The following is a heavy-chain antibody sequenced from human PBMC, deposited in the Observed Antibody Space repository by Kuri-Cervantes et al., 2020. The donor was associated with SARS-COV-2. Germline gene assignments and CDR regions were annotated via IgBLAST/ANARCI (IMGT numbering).Heavy chain of an antibody. Sequence: GGSLRLPCAASRLTFSVYGLNWVRQAPGKGLESVSYISSSSSTIHYADSVKGRFTISRDNAKKSLFLQMNSLRAEDTVVYYCASEVIPNPSEKYAYYGLDVWGQGTTVTVSS. CDR2: ISSSSSTI. V-gene: IGHV3-48*01. J-gene: IGHJ6*02. D-gene: IGHD1-26*01. CDR1: RLTFSVYG. CDR3: ASEVIPNPSEKYAYYGLDV.